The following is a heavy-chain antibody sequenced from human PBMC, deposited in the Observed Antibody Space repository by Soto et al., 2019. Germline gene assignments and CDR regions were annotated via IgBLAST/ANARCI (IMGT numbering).Heavy chain of an antibody. Sequence: GASVKVSCKASGYTFTSYDINWVRQATGQGLEWMGWMNPNSGNTGYAQKFQGRVTMTRNTSISTAYMELNSLRAEDTAVYYCARQRWYDVLTAYNDYWGQGTLVTVS. CDR3: ARQRWYDVLTAYNDY. CDR1: GYTFTSYD. J-gene: IGHJ4*02. D-gene: IGHD3-9*01. CDR2: MNPNSGNT. V-gene: IGHV1-8*01.